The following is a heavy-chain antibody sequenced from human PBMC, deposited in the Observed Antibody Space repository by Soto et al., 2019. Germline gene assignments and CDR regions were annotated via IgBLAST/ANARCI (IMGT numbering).Heavy chain of an antibody. CDR2: IRSKANSYAT. CDR3: KGDFWSGYYTGPGYYYMDV. Sequence: PGGSLRLSCAASGFTFSGSAMHWVRQASGKGLEWVSRIRSKANSYATAYAASVKGRFTISRDDSKNTAYLQMNSLKTEDTAVYYCKGDFWSGYYTGPGYYYMDVWGKGTTVTVSS. J-gene: IGHJ6*03. CDR1: GFTFSGSA. D-gene: IGHD3-3*01. V-gene: IGHV3-73*01.